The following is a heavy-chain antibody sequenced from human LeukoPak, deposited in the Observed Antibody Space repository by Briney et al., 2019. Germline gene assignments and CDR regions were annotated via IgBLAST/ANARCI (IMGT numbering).Heavy chain of an antibody. CDR3: AREYSSGWTYYFDY. J-gene: IGHJ4*02. V-gene: IGHV3-30*04. CDR1: GFTFSSYA. D-gene: IGHD6-19*01. CDR2: ISYDGSNK. Sequence: GGSLRLSCAASGFTFSSYAMHWVHQAPGKGLDWVAVISYDGSNKYYADSVKGRFTISRDNSKNTLYLQMNSLRAEDTAVYYCAREYSSGWTYYFDYWGQGTLVTVSS.